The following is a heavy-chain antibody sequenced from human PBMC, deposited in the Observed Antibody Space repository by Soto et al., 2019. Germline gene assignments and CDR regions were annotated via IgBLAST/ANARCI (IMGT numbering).Heavy chain of an antibody. CDR3: ARVNWNYDLGYYYGMDV. D-gene: IGHD1-7*01. CDR2: IIPIFGTA. V-gene: IGHV1-69*13. Sequence: SVKVSCKASGGTFSIYAISWVVQSPLRWLEWMGGIIPIFGTANYAQKFQGRVTITADESTSTAYMELSSLRSEDTAVYYCARVNWNYDLGYYYGMDVWGQGTTVTVSS. CDR1: GGTFSIYA. J-gene: IGHJ6*02.